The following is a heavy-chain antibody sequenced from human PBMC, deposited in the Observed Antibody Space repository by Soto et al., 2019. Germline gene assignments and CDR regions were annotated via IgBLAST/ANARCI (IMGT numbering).Heavy chain of an antibody. CDR3: TREKYYYDSSGPHLDY. D-gene: IGHD3-22*01. V-gene: IGHV1-18*01. Sequence: ASVKVSCKASGYTFTSYGISWVRQAPGQGLEWMGWISAYNGNTNYAQKLQGRVTMTTDTSTSTAYMELRSLRSDDTAVYYCTREKYYYDSSGPHLDYWGQGTLVTVSS. CDR1: GYTFTSYG. J-gene: IGHJ4*02. CDR2: ISAYNGNT.